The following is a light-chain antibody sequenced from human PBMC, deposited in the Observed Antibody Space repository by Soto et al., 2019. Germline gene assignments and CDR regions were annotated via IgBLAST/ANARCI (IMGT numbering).Light chain of an antibody. J-gene: IGLJ3*02. CDR3: QSYDSSLSSWV. Sequence: QAVVTQPPSVSGAPGQRVTISCTGSSSNIGAGYDGHWYQQLPGTAPKLLIYRNSNRPSGVPDRFSGSKSGTSASLAITGLQDEDEADYYCQSYDSSLSSWVFGGGTKLTVL. CDR2: RNS. CDR1: SSNIGAGYD. V-gene: IGLV1-40*01.